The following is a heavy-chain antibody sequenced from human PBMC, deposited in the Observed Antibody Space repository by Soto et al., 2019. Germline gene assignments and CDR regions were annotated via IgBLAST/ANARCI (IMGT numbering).Heavy chain of an antibody. J-gene: IGHJ4*02. CDR1: GFTFTNYN. Sequence: EVQLVESGGGLVKPGGSLRLSCATSGFTFTNYNMNWVRQAPGKGLAWVSSISSSSSYIYYADSVKGRFTISRDNAKNSLYLQMNSLRADDTAVYFCARGRYGTGWIGDFDYWGQGTLVTVSS. V-gene: IGHV3-21*01. D-gene: IGHD6-19*01. CDR2: ISSSSSYI. CDR3: ARGRYGTGWIGDFDY.